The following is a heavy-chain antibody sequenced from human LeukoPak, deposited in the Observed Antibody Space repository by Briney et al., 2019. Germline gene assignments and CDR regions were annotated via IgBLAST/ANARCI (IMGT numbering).Heavy chain of an antibody. Sequence: SETLSLTCAVYGGSFSGYYWSWIRQPPGKGLEWIGEINHSGSTNYNPSLKSRVTISVDTSKNQFSLKLSSVTAADTAVYYCARVTRERWLQFFEVFDYWGQGTLVTVSS. CDR2: INHSGST. CDR1: GGSFSGYY. D-gene: IGHD5-24*01. J-gene: IGHJ4*02. V-gene: IGHV4-34*01. CDR3: ARVTRERWLQFFEVFDY.